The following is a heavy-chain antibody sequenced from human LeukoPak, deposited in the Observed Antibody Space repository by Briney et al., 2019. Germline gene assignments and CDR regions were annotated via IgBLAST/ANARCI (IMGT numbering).Heavy chain of an antibody. CDR2: RSGDNT. CDR3: ARGWRGDPAPYYFDY. D-gene: IGHD3-3*01. Sequence: GGSLRLSCAASGFTFDDYGLSWVRQAPGKRLEWVSARSGDNTGYADSVKGRLTISRDSAKNSVHLQVNSLRPEDTALYFCARGWRGDPAPYYFDYWGQGTLVTVSP. V-gene: IGHV3-20*04. CDR1: GFTFDDYG. J-gene: IGHJ4*02.